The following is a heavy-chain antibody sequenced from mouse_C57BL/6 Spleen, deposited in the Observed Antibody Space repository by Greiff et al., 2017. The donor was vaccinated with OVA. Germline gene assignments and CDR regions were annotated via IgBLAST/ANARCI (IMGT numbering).Heavy chain of an antibody. Sequence: VQLQQPGAELVKPGASVKMSCKASGYTFTSYWITWVKQRPGQGLEWIGDIYPGSGSTNYNEKFKSKATLTVDTSSSTAYMQLSGLTSEDSAIYYCARGTSCFDYWGQGTTLTVSS. J-gene: IGHJ2*01. CDR1: GYTFTSYW. CDR2: IYPGSGST. V-gene: IGHV1-55*01. CDR3: ARGTSCFDY.